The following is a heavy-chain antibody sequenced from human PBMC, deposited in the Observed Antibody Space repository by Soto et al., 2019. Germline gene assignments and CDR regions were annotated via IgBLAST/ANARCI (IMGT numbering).Heavy chain of an antibody. Sequence: SETLSLTCAVSGGSISSAGYSWSWIRQPPGKGLEWIGYIYHSGSTYYNPSLKSRVTISVDRSKNQFSLKLSSVTAADTAVYYCARRRGGDFDYWGQGTQVTVS. CDR2: IYHSGST. D-gene: IGHD6-25*01. J-gene: IGHJ4*02. CDR3: ARRRGGDFDY. CDR1: GGSISSAGYS. V-gene: IGHV4-30-2*01.